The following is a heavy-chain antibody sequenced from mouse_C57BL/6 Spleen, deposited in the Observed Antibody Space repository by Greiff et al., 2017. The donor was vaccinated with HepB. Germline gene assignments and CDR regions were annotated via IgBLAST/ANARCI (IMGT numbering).Heavy chain of an antibody. J-gene: IGHJ3*01. CDR1: GFTFSDYG. CDR3: ARDYYGSLFAY. CDR2: ISSGSSTI. V-gene: IGHV5-17*01. Sequence: DVKLVESGGGLVKPGGSLKLFCAASGFTFSDYGMHWVRQAPEKGLEWVAYISSGSSTIYYADTVKGRFTISRDNAKNTLFLQMTSLRSEDTAMYYCARDYYGSLFAYWGQGTLVTVSA. D-gene: IGHD1-1*01.